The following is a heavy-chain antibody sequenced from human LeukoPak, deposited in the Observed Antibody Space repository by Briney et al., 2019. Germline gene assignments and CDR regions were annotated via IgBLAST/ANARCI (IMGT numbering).Heavy chain of an antibody. CDR3: AGGEYYYDSSGPIDY. Sequence: SVKVSCKASGGTFSSYAISWVRQAPGQGLEWMGGIIPIFGTANYAQKFQGRVTITADESTSTAYMELSSLRSEDTAVYYCAGGEYYYDSSGPIDYWGQGTLVTVSS. J-gene: IGHJ4*02. D-gene: IGHD3-22*01. CDR2: IIPIFGTA. CDR1: GGTFSSYA. V-gene: IGHV1-69*13.